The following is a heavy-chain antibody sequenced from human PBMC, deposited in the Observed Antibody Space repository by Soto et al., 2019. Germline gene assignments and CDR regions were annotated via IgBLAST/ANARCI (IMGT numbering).Heavy chain of an antibody. D-gene: IGHD3-3*01. Sequence: LSLDCAAPGFTFRSYGMHWVRQAPGKGLEWVAVISYDGSNKYYADSVKGRFTISRDNSKNTLYLQMNSLRAEDTAVYYCAKDLHLITIFGVVHYYYYGMDVWGQGTTVTVYS. CDR2: ISYDGSNK. CDR3: AKDLHLITIFGVVHYYYYGMDV. J-gene: IGHJ6*02. V-gene: IGHV3-30*18. CDR1: GFTFRSYG.